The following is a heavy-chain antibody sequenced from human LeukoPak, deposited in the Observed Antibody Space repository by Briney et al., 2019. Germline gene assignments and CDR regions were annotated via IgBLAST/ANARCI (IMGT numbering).Heavy chain of an antibody. J-gene: IGHJ4*02. V-gene: IGHV3-30*18. CDR2: ISHDGSNK. Sequence: GGSLRLSCAASGFTFSSYGMHWVRQAPGKGLEWVAVISHDGSNKYYADSVKGRFTISRDNSKNTLYLQMNSLRAEDTAVYYCAKDPSFTVTRSWFDYWGQGTLVTVSS. CDR1: GFTFSSYG. CDR3: AKDPSFTVTRSWFDY. D-gene: IGHD4-17*01.